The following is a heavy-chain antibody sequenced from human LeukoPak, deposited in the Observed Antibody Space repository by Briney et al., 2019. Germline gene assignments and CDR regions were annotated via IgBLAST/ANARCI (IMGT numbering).Heavy chain of an antibody. Sequence: GRSLRLSCAASGFAFRSYGIHWVRQAPGKGLEWVALISYDGSDKFYADSVKGRFTISRDNSKNTLYLQMNSLRAEDTAVYYCAKPQVTMIGYFDYWGQGTLVTVSS. J-gene: IGHJ4*02. CDR1: GFAFRSYG. CDR2: ISYDGSDK. V-gene: IGHV3-30*18. CDR3: AKPQVTMIGYFDY. D-gene: IGHD3-22*01.